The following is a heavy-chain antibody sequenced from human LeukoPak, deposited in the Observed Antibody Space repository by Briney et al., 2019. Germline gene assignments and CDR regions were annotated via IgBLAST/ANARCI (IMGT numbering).Heavy chain of an antibody. CDR1: GFTFNNYN. CDR3: AREQDGYNAFDY. CDR2: ITSSGTYI. Sequence: GGSLRLSCAASGFTFNNYNMNWVRQAPGKALEWVSSITSSGTYIFYADSVKGRFTISRDNAKNSLYLQMNSLGPEDTAVYYCAREQDGYNAFDYWGQGTLVTVSS. V-gene: IGHV3-21*01. J-gene: IGHJ4*02. D-gene: IGHD5-24*01.